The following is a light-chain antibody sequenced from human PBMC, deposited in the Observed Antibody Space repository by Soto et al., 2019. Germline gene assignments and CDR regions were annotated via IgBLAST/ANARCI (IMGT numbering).Light chain of an antibody. CDR1: SSDVGGYNY. CDR2: EVS. V-gene: IGLV2-14*01. J-gene: IGLJ2*01. CDR3: SSYTTKSSLI. Sequence: QSVLTQPASVSGSPGQSITISFTGTSSDVGGYNYVSWYQQHPGKAPKLMIYEVSHRPSGVSDRFSGSKSGNTASLTISGLQAEDEADYYCSSYTTKSSLIFGGGTKVTVL.